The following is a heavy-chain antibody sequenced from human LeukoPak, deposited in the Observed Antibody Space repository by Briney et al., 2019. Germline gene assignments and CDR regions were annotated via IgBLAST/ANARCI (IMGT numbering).Heavy chain of an antibody. V-gene: IGHV1-18*01. D-gene: IGHD2-15*01. Sequence: ASVKVSCKASGGTFSSYAISWVRQAPGQGLEWMGWISAYNGNTNYAQKLQGRVTMTTDTSTSTAYMELRSLRSDDTAVYYCASGYCSGGSCYWGDYWGQGTLVTVSS. CDR2: ISAYNGNT. J-gene: IGHJ4*02. CDR3: ASGYCSGGSCYWGDY. CDR1: GGTFSSYA.